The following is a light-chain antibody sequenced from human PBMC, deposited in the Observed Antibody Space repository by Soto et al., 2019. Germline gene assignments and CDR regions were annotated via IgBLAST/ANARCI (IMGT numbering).Light chain of an antibody. CDR2: ATS. CDR1: QSVSSNY. Sequence: EIVLTQSPGTLSLSPGDRVTLSCRASQSVSSNYLAWYQQKPGQAPRLLIYATSSRATGIPDRFSGSGSGTYFTLTISRLEPEDFAIYYCQQYGDYNSPRYSFGQGSRLEI. J-gene: IGKJ2*03. CDR3: QQYGDYNSPRYS. V-gene: IGKV3-20*01.